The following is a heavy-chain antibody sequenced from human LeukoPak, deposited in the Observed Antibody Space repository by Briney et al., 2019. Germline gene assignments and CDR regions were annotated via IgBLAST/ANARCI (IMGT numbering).Heavy chain of an antibody. CDR3: ARAQLERRYLPLVY. CDR2: IYTSGST. Sequence: PSETLSLTCTVSGGSISSYYWSWIRQPAGKGLEWIGRIYTSGSTNYNPSLKSRVTMSVDTSKNQFSLKLSSVTAADTAVYYCARAQLERRYLPLVYWGQGTLVTVSS. J-gene: IGHJ4*02. V-gene: IGHV4-4*07. D-gene: IGHD1-1*01. CDR1: GGSISSYY.